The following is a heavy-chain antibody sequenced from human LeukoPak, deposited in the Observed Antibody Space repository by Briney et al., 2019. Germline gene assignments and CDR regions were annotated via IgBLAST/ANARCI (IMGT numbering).Heavy chain of an antibody. CDR1: GGTFSSYA. D-gene: IGHD4-17*01. Sequence: SVKVSCKASGGTFSSYAISWVRQAPGQGLEWMGGIIPIFGTANYAQKFQDRVTITADESTSTAYMELSSLRSEDTAVYYCAKDFSYGDYSDYWGQGTLVTVSS. CDR3: AKDFSYGDYSDY. V-gene: IGHV1-69*13. CDR2: IIPIFGTA. J-gene: IGHJ4*02.